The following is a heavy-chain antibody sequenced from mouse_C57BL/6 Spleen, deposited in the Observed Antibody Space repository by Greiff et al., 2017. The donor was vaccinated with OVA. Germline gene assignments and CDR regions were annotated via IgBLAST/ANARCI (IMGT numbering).Heavy chain of an antibody. CDR3: ARDLYYYGSSYVGNYFDY. CDR1: GYAFSSSW. V-gene: IGHV1-82*01. CDR2: IYPGDGDT. Sequence: QVQLKQSGPELVKPGASVKISCKASGYAFSSSWMNWVKQRPGKGLEWIGRIYPGDGDTNYNGKFKGKATLTADKSSSTAYMQLSSLTSEDSAVYFCARDLYYYGSSYVGNYFDYWGQGTTLTVSS. J-gene: IGHJ2*01. D-gene: IGHD1-1*01.